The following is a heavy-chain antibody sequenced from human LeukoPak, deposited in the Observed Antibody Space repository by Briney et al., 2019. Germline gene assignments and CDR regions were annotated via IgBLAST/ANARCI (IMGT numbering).Heavy chain of an antibody. CDR3: ALWVYQATGNWFDP. V-gene: IGHV3-21*01. D-gene: IGHD1-14*01. CDR2: ISSSSSYI. J-gene: IGHJ5*02. CDR1: GFTFSSYS. Sequence: GGSLRLSCAASGFTFSSYSMNWVRQAPGKGLEWVSSISSSSSYIYYADSVKGRFTISRDNAKNSLYPQMNSLRAEDTAVYYCALWVYQATGNWFDPWGQGTLVTVSS.